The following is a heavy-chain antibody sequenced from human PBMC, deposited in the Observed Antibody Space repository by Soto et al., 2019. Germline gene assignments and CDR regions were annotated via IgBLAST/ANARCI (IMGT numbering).Heavy chain of an antibody. CDR2: ISGSGGST. D-gene: IGHD6-13*01. J-gene: IGHJ4*02. CDR1: GFTFSSYA. Sequence: GGSLRLSCAASGFTFSSYAMSWVRQAPGKGLEWVSAISGSGGSTYYADSVKGRFTISRDNSKNTLYLQMNSLGAEDTAVYYCAKASVTPSSSSPLLHFDYWGQGTLVTVSS. V-gene: IGHV3-23*01. CDR3: AKASVTPSSSSPLLHFDY.